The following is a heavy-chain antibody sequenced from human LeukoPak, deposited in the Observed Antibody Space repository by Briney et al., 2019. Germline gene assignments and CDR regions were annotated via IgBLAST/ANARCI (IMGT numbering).Heavy chain of an antibody. CDR2: INHSGST. D-gene: IGHD3-9*01. J-gene: IGHJ1*01. Sequence: SETLSLTCAVYGGSFSGYYWSWIRQPPGKGLEWIGEINHSGSTNYNPSLKSRVTISVDTSKNQFSLKLSSVTAADTAVYYCARFGGYFDWLFATPGYFQHWGQGTLVTVSS. V-gene: IGHV4-34*01. CDR1: GGSFSGYY. CDR3: ARFGGYFDWLFATPGYFQH.